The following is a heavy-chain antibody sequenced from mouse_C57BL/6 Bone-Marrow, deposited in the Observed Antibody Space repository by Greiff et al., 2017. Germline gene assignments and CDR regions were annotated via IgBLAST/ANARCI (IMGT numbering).Heavy chain of an antibody. Sequence: VKLKQSGAELARPGASVKLSCKASGYTFTSYGISWVKQRTGQGLEWIGEIYPRSGNTYYNEKFKGKATLTADKSSSTAYMELRSLTSEDSAVYFCGRITTVPFAYWGQGTLVTVSA. CDR1: GYTFTSYG. D-gene: IGHD1-1*01. CDR2: IYPRSGNT. V-gene: IGHV1-81*01. CDR3: GRITTVPFAY. J-gene: IGHJ3*01.